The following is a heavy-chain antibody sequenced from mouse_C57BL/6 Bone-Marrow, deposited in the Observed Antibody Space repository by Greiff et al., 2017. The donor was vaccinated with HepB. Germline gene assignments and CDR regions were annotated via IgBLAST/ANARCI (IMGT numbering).Heavy chain of an antibody. Sequence: EVQLQQSGAELVKPGASVKFSCTATGFTITDYYMDWVKQRPEQGLEWIGRIVPEDGKTKYDAKFQGKATLTADTSSNTAYLQLSSLTTEDTAIYYCARSLMYYDYGYCAYWGHGTTLTV. CDR2: IVPEDGKT. J-gene: IGHJ2*01. CDR1: GFTITDYY. D-gene: IGHD2-4*01. V-gene: IGHV14-2*01. CDR3: ARSLMYYDYGYCAY.